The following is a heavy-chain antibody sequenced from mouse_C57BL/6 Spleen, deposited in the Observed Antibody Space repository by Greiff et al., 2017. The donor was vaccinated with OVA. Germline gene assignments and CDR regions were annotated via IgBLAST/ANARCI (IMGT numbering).Heavy chain of an antibody. J-gene: IGHJ4*01. CDR1: GYTFTDYN. Sequence: VHVKQSGPELVKPGASVKIPCKASGYTFTDYNMDWVKQSHGKSLEWIGDINPNNGGTIYNQKFKGKATLTVDKSSSTAYMELRSLTSEDTAVYDCASSTGTTMDYWGQGTSVTVSS. CDR3: ASSTGTTMDY. D-gene: IGHD4-1*01. CDR2: INPNNGGT. V-gene: IGHV1-18*01.